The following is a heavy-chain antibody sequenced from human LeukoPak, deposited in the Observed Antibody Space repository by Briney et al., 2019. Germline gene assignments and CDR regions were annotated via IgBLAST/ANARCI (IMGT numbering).Heavy chain of an antibody. V-gene: IGHV3-9*01. D-gene: IGHD3-3*01. CDR1: GFTFDDYA. CDR2: ISWNSGSI. Sequence: GGSLRLSCAASGFTFDDYAMHWVRQAPGKGLEWVSGISWNSGSIGYADSVKGRFTISRDNAKNSLYLQMNSLRAEDTALYYCAKAIYDFWTGGPSSWGQGTLVTVSS. CDR3: AKAIYDFWTGGPSS. J-gene: IGHJ4*02.